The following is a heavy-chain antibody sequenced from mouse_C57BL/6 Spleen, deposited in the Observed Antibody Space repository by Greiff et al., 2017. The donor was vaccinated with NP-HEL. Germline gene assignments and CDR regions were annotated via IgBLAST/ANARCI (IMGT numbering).Heavy chain of an antibody. CDR2: ISYDGSN. CDR1: GYSITSGYY. CDR3: AREKDYYYGSS. D-gene: IGHD1-1*01. J-gene: IGHJ3*01. Sequence: DVQLQQSGPGLVKPSQSLSLTCSVTGYSITSGYYWNWIRQFPGNKLEWMGYISYDGSNNYNPSLKNRISITRDTSKNQFFLKLNSVTTEDTATYYCAREKDYYYGSSWGQGTLVTVSA. V-gene: IGHV3-6*01.